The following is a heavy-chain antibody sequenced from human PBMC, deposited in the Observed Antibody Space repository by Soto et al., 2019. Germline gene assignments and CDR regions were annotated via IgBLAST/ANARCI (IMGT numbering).Heavy chain of an antibody. Sequence: ASVKVSCKASGYTFTSYYMHWVRQAPGQGLEWMGIINPSGGSTSYAQKFQGRVTMTRDTSTSTVYMELSSLRSEDTAVYYCARFSLDCSSTSCYAFGGSDHNWFDPWGQGTLVTVSS. J-gene: IGHJ5*02. CDR2: INPSGGST. D-gene: IGHD2-2*01. CDR3: ARFSLDCSSTSCYAFGGSDHNWFDP. V-gene: IGHV1-46*01. CDR1: GYTFTSYY.